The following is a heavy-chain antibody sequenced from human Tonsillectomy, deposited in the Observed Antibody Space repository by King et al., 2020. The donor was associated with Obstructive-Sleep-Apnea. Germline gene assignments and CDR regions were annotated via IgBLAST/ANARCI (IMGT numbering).Heavy chain of an antibody. CDR1: GGSFSGYY. CDR3: ARSRDPYSSGYPYPFGY. D-gene: IGHD3-22*01. V-gene: IGHV4-34*01. CDR2: INHSGST. Sequence: VQLQQWGAGLLKPSETLSLTCAVYGGSFSGYYWSWIRQPPGKGLEWIGEINHSGSTNYNPSLKSRVTISVDTSKNQFSLKLSSVTAAETAVYYCARSRDPYSSGYPYPFGYWGQGTLVTVSS. J-gene: IGHJ4*02.